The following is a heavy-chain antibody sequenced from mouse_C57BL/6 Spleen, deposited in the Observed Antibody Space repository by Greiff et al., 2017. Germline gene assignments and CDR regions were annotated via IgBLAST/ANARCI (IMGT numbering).Heavy chain of an antibody. J-gene: IGHJ2*01. V-gene: IGHV5-4*01. D-gene: IGHD1-1*01. CDR2: ISDGGSYT. Sequence: EVKLVESGGGLVKPGGSLKLSCAASGFTFSSYAMSWVRQTPEKRLEWVATISDGGSYTYYPDNVKGRFTISRDNAKNNLYLQMSHLKSEDTAMYYCARDRGYYGSLYYFDYWGQGTTLTVSS. CDR1: GFTFSSYA. CDR3: ARDRGYYGSLYYFDY.